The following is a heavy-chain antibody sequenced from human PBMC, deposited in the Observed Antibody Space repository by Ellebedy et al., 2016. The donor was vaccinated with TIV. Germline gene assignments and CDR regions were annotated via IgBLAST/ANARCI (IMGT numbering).Heavy chain of an antibody. CDR2: IIPILGIA. CDR3: ARDPASSYYFDY. J-gene: IGHJ4*02. Sequence: ASVKVSCKASGGTFSSYAISWVRQAPGQGLEWMGGIIPILGIANYAQKFQGRVTITADKSTSTAYMELSSLRSEDTAVYYCARDPASSYYFDYWGQGTLVTVSS. CDR1: GGTFSSYA. V-gene: IGHV1-69*10.